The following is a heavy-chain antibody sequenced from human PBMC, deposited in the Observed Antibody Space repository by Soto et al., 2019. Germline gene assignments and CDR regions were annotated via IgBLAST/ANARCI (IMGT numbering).Heavy chain of an antibody. CDR1: GYTFTSYS. V-gene: IGHV1-18*04. D-gene: IGHD3-3*01. J-gene: IGHJ6*02. Sequence: ASVKVSCKASGYTFTSYSISWVRQAPGQGLEWMGWISAYNGNTNYAQKLQGRVTMTTDTSTSTAYMELRSLRSDDTAVYYCARRRITIFGVVIYYGMDVWGQGTTVTVSS. CDR2: ISAYNGNT. CDR3: ARRRITIFGVVIYYGMDV.